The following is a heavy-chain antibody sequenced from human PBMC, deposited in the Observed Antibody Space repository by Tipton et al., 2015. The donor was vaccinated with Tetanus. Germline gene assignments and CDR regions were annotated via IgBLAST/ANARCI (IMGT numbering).Heavy chain of an antibody. V-gene: IGHV3-33*01. J-gene: IGHJ4*02. Sequence: SLRLSCAASGFTFSSYGMHWVRQAPGKGLEWVAGIWYDGSNKYYADSVKGRFTISRDNSKNTLYLQMNSLRAEDTAVYYCAREPPYGDRLFDYWGQGTLVTVSS. D-gene: IGHD4-17*01. CDR1: GFTFSSYG. CDR2: IWYDGSNK. CDR3: AREPPYGDRLFDY.